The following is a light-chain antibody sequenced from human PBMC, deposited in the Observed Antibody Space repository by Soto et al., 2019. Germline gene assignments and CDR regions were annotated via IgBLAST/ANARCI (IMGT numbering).Light chain of an antibody. V-gene: IGLV4-69*01. Sequence: QPVLTQSPSASASLGASVKLTCTLSSGHSSSAIAWHQQQPEKGPRYLMNLNSDGSHNRGDGIPDRFSGSSSGAERYLTISSLQSEDEADYYCQTWGTGTVVFGGGTKVTVL. CDR3: QTWGTGTVV. CDR2: LNSDGSH. CDR1: SGHSSSA. J-gene: IGLJ2*01.